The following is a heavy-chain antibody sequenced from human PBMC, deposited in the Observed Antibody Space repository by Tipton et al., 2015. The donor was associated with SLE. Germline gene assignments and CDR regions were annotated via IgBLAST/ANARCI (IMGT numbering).Heavy chain of an antibody. CDR2: ICAYNGNT. V-gene: IGHV1-18*01. J-gene: IGHJ4*02. D-gene: IGHD1-26*01. CDR3: ARGTIGELRFDY. CDR1: GYTFTSYG. Sequence: QLAQPGAEVKKPGASVKVSCKASGYTFTSYGISWVRQAPGQGLGWMGWICAYNGNTNYAQRLQGRVTMTTDTSTSTAYMELRSLRSDDTAVCYCARGTIGELRFDYWGQGTLVTVSS.